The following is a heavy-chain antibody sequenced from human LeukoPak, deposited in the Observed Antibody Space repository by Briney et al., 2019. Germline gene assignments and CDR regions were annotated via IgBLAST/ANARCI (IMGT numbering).Heavy chain of an antibody. D-gene: IGHD4-23*01. Sequence: PGGSLRLSCAASGFAFSSHAMSWVRQAPGKGLEWVSGISSSGRGDSTFYADSVKGRFAISRDNSKNTVFLQMNSLRAEDTAVYYCVCAKVETIKLVFESWGQGTPVTVSS. CDR3: VCAKVETIKLVFES. CDR1: GFAFSSHA. V-gene: IGHV3-23*01. J-gene: IGHJ4*02. CDR2: ISSSGRGDST.